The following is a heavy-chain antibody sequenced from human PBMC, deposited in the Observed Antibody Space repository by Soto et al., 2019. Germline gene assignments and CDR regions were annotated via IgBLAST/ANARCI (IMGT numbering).Heavy chain of an antibody. J-gene: IGHJ4*02. V-gene: IGHV3-53*01. CDR3: ARAGYRTIVGATHFDY. D-gene: IGHD1-26*01. CDR1: EFTVSSNY. CDR2: IYSGGST. Sequence: PGGSLRLSCAASEFTVSSNYMSWVRQAPGKGLEWVSVIYSGGSTYYADTVKGRFTISRDNSKNTLYLQMNSLRAEDTAVYYCARAGYRTIVGATHFDYWGQGTLVTVSS.